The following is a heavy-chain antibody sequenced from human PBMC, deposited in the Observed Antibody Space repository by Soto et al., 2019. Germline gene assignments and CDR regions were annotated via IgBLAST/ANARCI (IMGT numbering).Heavy chain of an antibody. V-gene: IGHV3-64*01. D-gene: IGHD2-2*01. CDR1: GFTFSSYA. J-gene: IGHJ4*02. CDR3: ARDPYCSSTSCYEMGGLDY. CDR2: ISSNGGST. Sequence: EVQLVESGGGLVQPGGSLRLSCAASGFTFSSYAMHWVRQAPGKGLEYVSAISSNGGSTYYANSVKGRFTISRDNSKNTLYLQMGSLRAEDMAVYYCARDPYCSSTSCYEMGGLDYWGQGTLVTVSS.